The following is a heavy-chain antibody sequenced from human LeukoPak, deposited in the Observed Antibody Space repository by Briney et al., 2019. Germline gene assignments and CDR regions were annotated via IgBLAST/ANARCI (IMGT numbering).Heavy chain of an antibody. CDR1: GFNFGIYG. V-gene: IGHV3-33*03. D-gene: IGHD6-6*01. Sequence: PGTSLRLSCTASGFNFGIYGMHWVRQAPGKGLEWVAVMWDDGTNEYYVESVKGRFTISRDNAKNSLYLQMNSLRAEDTAVYYCASSSSSPTDDAFDIWGQGTMVTVSS. CDR3: ASSSSSPTDDAFDI. CDR2: MWDDGTNE. J-gene: IGHJ3*02.